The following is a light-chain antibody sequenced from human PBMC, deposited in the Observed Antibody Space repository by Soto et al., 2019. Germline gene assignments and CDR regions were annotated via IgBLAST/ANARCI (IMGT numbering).Light chain of an antibody. Sequence: DIQMTQSPATLSASVGDKVTITCRASQSISIWLAWYQQKPGKAPKLLISKASNLESGVPSRFSGSGSGTEFTLTISSLQPDDFATYYCQQYNSYPYTFGQGTKVDIK. CDR1: QSISIW. V-gene: IGKV1-5*03. CDR3: QQYNSYPYT. J-gene: IGKJ2*01. CDR2: KAS.